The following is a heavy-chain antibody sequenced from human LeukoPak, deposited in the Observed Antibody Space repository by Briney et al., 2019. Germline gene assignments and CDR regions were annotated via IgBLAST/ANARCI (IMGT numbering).Heavy chain of an antibody. CDR3: ARGQGVGLPTAILGWFDP. CDR1: GGSISSGSYY. Sequence: PSETLSLTCTVSGGSISSGSYYWNWIRQPAGKGLEWIGRIYTSASTNYNPSLKSRVTISLDTSKNQFSLKLSSVTAADTAVYYCARGQGVGLPTAILGWFDPWGQGTLVTVSS. V-gene: IGHV4-61*02. CDR2: IYTSAST. J-gene: IGHJ5*02. D-gene: IGHD2-2*02.